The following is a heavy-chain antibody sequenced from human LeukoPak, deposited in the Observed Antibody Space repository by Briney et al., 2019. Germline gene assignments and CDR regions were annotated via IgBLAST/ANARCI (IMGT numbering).Heavy chain of an antibody. Sequence: PGGSLRLSCAASGFTFSSYWMSWVRQAPGKGLEWVANIKQDGSEKYYVDSVEGRFTISRDNAKNSLYLQMNSLRAEDTAVYYCARINSGSYYPFDYWGQGTLVTVSS. J-gene: IGHJ4*02. CDR3: ARINSGSYYPFDY. CDR2: IKQDGSEK. CDR1: GFTFSSYW. V-gene: IGHV3-7*01. D-gene: IGHD1-26*01.